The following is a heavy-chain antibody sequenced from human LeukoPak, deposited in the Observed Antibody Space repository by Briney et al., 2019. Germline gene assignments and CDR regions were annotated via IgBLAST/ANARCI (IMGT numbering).Heavy chain of an antibody. CDR1: GYTFTSYA. Sequence: ASVTVSCKASGYTFTSYAMHWVRQAPGQRLEWMGWINAGNGNTKYSQKFQGRVTITRDTSASTAYMELGSLRSEDTAVFYCARGGSSYWGQGTLVTVSS. D-gene: IGHD3-10*01. CDR3: ARGGSSY. V-gene: IGHV1-3*01. J-gene: IGHJ4*02. CDR2: INAGNGNT.